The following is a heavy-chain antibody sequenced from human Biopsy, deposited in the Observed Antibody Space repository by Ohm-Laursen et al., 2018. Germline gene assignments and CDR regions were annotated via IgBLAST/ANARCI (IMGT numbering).Heavy chain of an antibody. CDR1: GFTFNNYG. CDR2: IFYDGSNT. D-gene: IGHD6-6*01. CDR3: AIHEYSSSGVFDY. Sequence: SLRLSCAASGFTFNNYGMQWVRQAPGKGLEWVAFIFYDGSNTYYADSVKGRFTISRDNAKNSLFLQMNSLRAEDPAVYYCAIHEYSSSGVFDYWGQGTLVTVSS. J-gene: IGHJ4*02. V-gene: IGHV3-33*03.